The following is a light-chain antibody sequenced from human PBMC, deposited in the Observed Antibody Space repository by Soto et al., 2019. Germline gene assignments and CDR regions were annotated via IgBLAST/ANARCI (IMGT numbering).Light chain of an antibody. J-gene: IGKJ2*03. Sequence: ETVLIQSPATLSLSPGERATLSCRASQSVSSSLAWYQQKPGRAPRLLIYEASNRATGIPARFSGSGSGTDFTLTISSLEPEDFAVYYCQQRTTWPRSFGQGTKLEIK. V-gene: IGKV3-11*01. CDR3: QQRTTWPRS. CDR1: QSVSSS. CDR2: EAS.